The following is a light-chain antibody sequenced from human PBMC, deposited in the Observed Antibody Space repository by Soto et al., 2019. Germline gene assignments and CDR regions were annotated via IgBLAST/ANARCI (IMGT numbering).Light chain of an antibody. V-gene: IGKV3-20*01. J-gene: IGKJ5*01. CDR2: GAS. Sequence: EIVLTQSPGTLSLSPGESATLSCRASQSIGSNYLAWYQQKPGQAPRLLIYGASKRATGIPDRFSGSGSGTDFTLTISRLEPEDFAVYYCQQYGNSIPITFGQGTRLEIK. CDR3: QQYGNSIPIT. CDR1: QSIGSNY.